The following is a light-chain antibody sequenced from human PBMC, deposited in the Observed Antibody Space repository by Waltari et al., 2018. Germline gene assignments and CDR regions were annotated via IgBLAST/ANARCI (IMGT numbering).Light chain of an antibody. V-gene: IGKV3-20*01. J-gene: IGKJ1*01. CDR3: QQFESAPRT. CDR2: AAS. Sequence: EIVFTQSPDILSLSPGDTATLSCRASQSLTVNYLAWYQQKPGQAPRLLLYAASSRATGVPDRFSGSGSGAHFTLAISRLEPEDFAVYYCQQFESAPRTFGQGTKVEIK. CDR1: QSLTVNY.